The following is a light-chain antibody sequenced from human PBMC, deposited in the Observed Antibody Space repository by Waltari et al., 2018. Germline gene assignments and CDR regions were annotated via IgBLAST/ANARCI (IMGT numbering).Light chain of an antibody. CDR3: QQYGSSLMYT. Sequence: EIVLTQSPGTLSLSPGERATLSCRASQSVSSSYLAWYQQKPGQAPRLLIYGASSRATGIPDRFSGSGSGTDFTLTISRLEPEDFAVYYCQQYGSSLMYTFIQGTKLEIK. CDR1: QSVSSSY. J-gene: IGKJ2*01. V-gene: IGKV3-20*01. CDR2: GAS.